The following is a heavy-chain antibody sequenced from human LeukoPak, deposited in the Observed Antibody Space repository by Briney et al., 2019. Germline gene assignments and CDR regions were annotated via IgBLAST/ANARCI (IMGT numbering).Heavy chain of an antibody. J-gene: IGHJ6*03. Sequence: PSETLSLTCTVSGGSISSYYWSWIRQPAGKGLEWIGRIYTSGSTNYNPSLKSRVTMSVDTSKNQFSLKLSSVTAADTAVYYCARVNYSSSPEHFYYYYYMDVWGKGTTVTVSS. CDR2: IYTSGST. CDR3: ARVNYSSSPEHFYYYYYMDV. CDR1: GGSISSYY. D-gene: IGHD6-6*01. V-gene: IGHV4-4*07.